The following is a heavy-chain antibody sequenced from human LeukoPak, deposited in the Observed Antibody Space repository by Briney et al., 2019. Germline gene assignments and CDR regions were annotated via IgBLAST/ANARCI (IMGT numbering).Heavy chain of an antibody. V-gene: IGHV3-33*01. D-gene: IGHD5-24*01. J-gene: IGHJ4*02. CDR3: ARDGYNYGGFDS. CDR1: GFTFSRYG. CDR2: IWYDGSNK. Sequence: GGSLRLSCAASGFTFSRYGMHWVRQAPGKGLEWVAVIWYDGSNKNCADSVKGRFTISRDNSKNTLYLQMNSLRAEDTAVYYCARDGYNYGGFDSWGQGTLVTVSS.